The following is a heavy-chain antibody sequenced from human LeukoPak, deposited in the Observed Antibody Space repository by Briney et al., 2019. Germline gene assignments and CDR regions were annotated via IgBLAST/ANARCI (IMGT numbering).Heavy chain of an antibody. J-gene: IGHJ4*02. CDR1: GGSFSGYY. Sequence: SETLSLTCAVYGGSFSGYYWSWIRQPPGKGLEWIGEINHSGSTNYNPSLKSRVTISVDTSKNQFSLKLSSVTAADTAVYYYARVGGWTTLNYFDYWGQGTLVTVSS. CDR3: ARVGGWTTLNYFDY. V-gene: IGHV4-34*01. D-gene: IGHD4-11*01. CDR2: INHSGST.